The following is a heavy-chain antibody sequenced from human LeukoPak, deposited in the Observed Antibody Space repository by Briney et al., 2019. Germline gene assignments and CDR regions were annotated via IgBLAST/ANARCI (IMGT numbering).Heavy chain of an antibody. CDR2: IGGDGSRT. CDR3: TRDWRNKGLDV. CDR1: GFTLSSYW. V-gene: IGHV3-74*03. J-gene: IGHJ6*02. D-gene: IGHD1/OR15-1a*01. Sequence: GGSLRLSCAASGFTLSSYWMHWVRQAPGKGLVWVSRIGGDGSRTEYADSVKGRFTISRDNTRNTLYLQMNGLRAEDTAVYYCTRDWRNKGLDVWGQGTTATVSS.